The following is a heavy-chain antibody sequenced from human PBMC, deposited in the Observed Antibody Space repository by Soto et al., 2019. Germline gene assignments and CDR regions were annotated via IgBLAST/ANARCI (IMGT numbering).Heavy chain of an antibody. V-gene: IGHV3-74*03. CDR1: GFTFSSYW. J-gene: IGHJ4*02. Sequence: QSWGSLRLSCAASGFTFSSYWMHWVRQAPGEGLVWVSYIKPDGSRTKDADSVKGRFTISRDNARNTLYLRMNSLRAEDTAVYYCARDNNWSYDSWGRGTLVTAPQ. CDR3: ARDNNWSYDS. CDR2: IKPDGSRT. D-gene: IGHD1-1*01.